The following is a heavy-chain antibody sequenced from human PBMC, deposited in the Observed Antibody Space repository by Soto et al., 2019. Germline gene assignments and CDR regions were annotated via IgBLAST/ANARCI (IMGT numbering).Heavy chain of an antibody. D-gene: IGHD3-10*01. CDR2: ISGSGGST. V-gene: IGHV3-23*01. CDR3: GKGADYGSLNAFDI. Sequence: EVQLLESGGGLVQPGGSLRLSCAASGFSVSSYAMRWVRQAPGEGMEWVSAISGSGGSTYYADSVKGRFTISRDNSKNPLSLQLNSRRAEDTAVYNCGKGADYGSLNAFDIWGQGTTVTLS. J-gene: IGHJ3*02. CDR1: GFSVSSYA.